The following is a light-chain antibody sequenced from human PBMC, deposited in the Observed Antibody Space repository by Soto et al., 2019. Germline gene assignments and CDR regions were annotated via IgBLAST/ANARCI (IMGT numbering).Light chain of an antibody. J-gene: IGKJ1*01. Sequence: DIQMTQSPSSLSASVGDRVTITCRASQGISNYLAWYQQKPGKVPKLLIYAASTLQSGGPSRFSGSGSGTDFTLTISSLQPEDVATYSCQKYNSAPRTFGQGTEVEIK. CDR1: QGISNY. CDR2: AAS. CDR3: QKYNSAPRT. V-gene: IGKV1-27*01.